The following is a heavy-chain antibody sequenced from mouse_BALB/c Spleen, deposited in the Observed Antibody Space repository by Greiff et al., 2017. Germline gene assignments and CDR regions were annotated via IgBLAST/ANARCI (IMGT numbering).Heavy chain of an antibody. V-gene: IGHV14-1*02. J-gene: IGHJ4*01. D-gene: IGHD2-1*01. CDR2: IDPENGNT. CDR3: APIYYGNLYAMDY. CDR1: GFNIKDYY. Sequence: EVQLHQSGAELVRPGALVKLSCKASGFNIKDYYMHWVKQRPEQGLEWIGWIDPENGNTIYDPKFQGKASITADTSSNTAYLQLSSLTSEDTAVYYCAPIYYGNLYAMDYWGQGTSVTVSS.